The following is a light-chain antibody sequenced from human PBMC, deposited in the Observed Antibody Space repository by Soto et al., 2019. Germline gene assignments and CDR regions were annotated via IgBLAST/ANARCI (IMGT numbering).Light chain of an antibody. Sequence: EILLTQSPGTLSLSPGVRPTFWSRAIQVFPSNYLAWYQQKPGQAPRLLIYGASSRAIDVPDRFSGSGSGTDFSLTIATLEPEDFAVYYCQHYGSLSWTFGQGTKVEIK. V-gene: IGKV3-20*01. CDR2: GAS. CDR1: QVFPSNY. CDR3: QHYGSLSWT. J-gene: IGKJ1*01.